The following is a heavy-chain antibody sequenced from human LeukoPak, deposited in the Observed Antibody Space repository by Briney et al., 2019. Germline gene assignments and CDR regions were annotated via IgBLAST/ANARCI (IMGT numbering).Heavy chain of an antibody. V-gene: IGHV4-61*02. CDR2: IYTSGST. J-gene: IGHJ2*01. CDR1: GGSISSGSYY. Sequence: SQTLSLTCTVSGGSISSGSYYWSWIRQPAGKGLEWIGRIYTSGSTNYNPSLKSRVTISVDTSKNQFSLKLSSVTAADTAVYYCAREEFPTSIAASEGFDLWVRGTLVTVSS. D-gene: IGHD6-6*01. CDR3: AREEFPTSIAASEGFDL.